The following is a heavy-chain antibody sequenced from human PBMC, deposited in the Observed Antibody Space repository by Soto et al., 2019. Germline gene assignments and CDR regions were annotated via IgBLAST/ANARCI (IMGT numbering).Heavy chain of an antibody. CDR2: IKPDGSET. V-gene: IGHV3-7*03. D-gene: IGHD2-21*02. Sequence: GSLRLSCAASGLTFSGHWMTLVLHTPGEGLQWVAAIKPDGSETFYVDSVKGRFTISRDNARNSLFLQMDSLRAEDTAVYYCTSRPSGMTYHAVFDFWGQGTLVTVSS. J-gene: IGHJ4*02. CDR1: GLTFSGHW. CDR3: TSRPSGMTYHAVFDF.